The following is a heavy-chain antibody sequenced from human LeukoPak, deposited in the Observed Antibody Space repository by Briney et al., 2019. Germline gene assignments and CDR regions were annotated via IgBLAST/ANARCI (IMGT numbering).Heavy chain of an antibody. CDR3: ARTYGDYGELFFDY. D-gene: IGHD4-17*01. V-gene: IGHV1-69*05. CDR2: IIPIFGTA. CDR1: GGTFSSYA. J-gene: IGHJ4*02. Sequence: SVKVSCKASGGTFSSYAISWVRQAPGQGLEWMGGIIPIFGTANYAQKFQGRVTITTDESTSTAYVELSSLRSEDTAVYYCARTYGDYGELFFDYWGQGTLVTVSS.